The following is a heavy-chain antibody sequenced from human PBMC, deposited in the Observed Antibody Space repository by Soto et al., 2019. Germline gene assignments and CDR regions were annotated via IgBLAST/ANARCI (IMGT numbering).Heavy chain of an antibody. V-gene: IGHV4-59*08. Sequence: SETLSLTCTVSGGSISSYYWSWIRQPPGKGLEWIGYIYYSGSTNYNPSLKSRVTISVDTSKNQFSLKLSSVTAADTAVYYCARYGGAAADDAFDIWGQGTMVTVSS. J-gene: IGHJ3*02. D-gene: IGHD6-13*01. CDR1: GGSISSYY. CDR3: ARYGGAAADDAFDI. CDR2: IYYSGST.